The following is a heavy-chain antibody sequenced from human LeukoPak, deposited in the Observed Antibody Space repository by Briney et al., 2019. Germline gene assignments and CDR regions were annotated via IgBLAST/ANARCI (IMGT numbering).Heavy chain of an antibody. Sequence: SQTLSLTCTVSGGSVSSGSYYWSWIRQPPGKGLEWIGYIYYSGSTNYNPSLKSRVTISVDTSKNQFSLKLSSVTAADTAVYYCARARSSGWFNWFDPWGQGTLVTVSS. V-gene: IGHV4-61*01. CDR2: IYYSGST. CDR1: GGSVSSGSYY. J-gene: IGHJ5*02. D-gene: IGHD6-19*01. CDR3: ARARSSGWFNWFDP.